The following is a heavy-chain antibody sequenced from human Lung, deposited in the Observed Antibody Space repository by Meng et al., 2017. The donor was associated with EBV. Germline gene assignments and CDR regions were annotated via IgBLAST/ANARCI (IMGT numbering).Heavy chain of an antibody. Sequence: QAQVQESGPGLVKPSQTLSLTCVISGDSVSSSSAAWTWIRPPPSRGLEWLGRTYYRSKWYNDYAVFVKSRITINPDTSKNQFSLQSTSVTPEDTAVYYCARGATSVFDLWGRGTLVTVSS. CDR2: TYYRSKWYN. CDR1: GDSVSSSSAA. V-gene: IGHV6-1*01. CDR3: ARGATSVFDL. J-gene: IGHJ2*01.